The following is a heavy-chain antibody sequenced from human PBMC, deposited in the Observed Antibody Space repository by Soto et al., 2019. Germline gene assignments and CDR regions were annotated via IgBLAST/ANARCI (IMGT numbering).Heavy chain of an antibody. Sequence: QVQLVQSGAEVKKPGSSVKVSCKASGGTFSSYAISWVRQAPGQGLEWMGGIIPIFGTANYAQKFQGRVTITADKSTSTADMELSSLRSDDTVVYYCASQVGATDSYCYCGMDVWGKGTTVAVSS. V-gene: IGHV1-69*06. J-gene: IGHJ6*04. CDR1: GGTFSSYA. CDR3: ASQVGATDSYCYCGMDV. D-gene: IGHD1-26*01. CDR2: IIPIFGTA.